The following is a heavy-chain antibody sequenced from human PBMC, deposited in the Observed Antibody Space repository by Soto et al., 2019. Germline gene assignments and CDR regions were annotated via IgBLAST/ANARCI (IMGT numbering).Heavy chain of an antibody. V-gene: IGHV1-69*04. CDR3: ARDLPPKDY. CDR2: IIPILGIA. J-gene: IGHJ4*02. CDR1: GGTFSSYT. Sequence: ASVKVSCKDSGGTFSSYTISWVRQAPGQGLEWMGRIIPILGIANYAQKFQGRVTITADTSTSTAYMELRSLRSDDTAVYYCARDLPPKDYWGQGTLVTVSS.